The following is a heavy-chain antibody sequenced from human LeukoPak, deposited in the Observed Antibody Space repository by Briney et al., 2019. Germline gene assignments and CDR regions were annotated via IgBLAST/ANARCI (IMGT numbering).Heavy chain of an antibody. J-gene: IGHJ4*02. Sequence: GGSLRLSCEASGFAFSSHWMHWVRQAPGKGLVWVSNINGDGGSTGYADSVKGRFTTSRDNAKNTLYLHMNSLRVEDTAVYYCARDEVGAPPIDYWGQGTLVTVSS. D-gene: IGHD1-26*01. V-gene: IGHV3-74*01. CDR2: INGDGGST. CDR1: GFAFSSHW. CDR3: ARDEVGAPPIDY.